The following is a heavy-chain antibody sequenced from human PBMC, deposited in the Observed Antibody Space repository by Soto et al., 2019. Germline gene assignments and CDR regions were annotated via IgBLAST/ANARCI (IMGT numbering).Heavy chain of an antibody. CDR1: GESFSDCY. J-gene: IGHJ6*02. Sequence: SSTLSLTCAVSGESFSDCYWSWIRQPPGKGMEWIGEINHSGSTNYNPSLKSRVTISVDASKSQFSLRLNSVTAADTAVYYCARGKGLRQLAIYSQCWTEVWGRGTMVTVFS. V-gene: IGHV4-34*01. D-gene: IGHD6-6*01. CDR2: INHSGST. CDR3: ARGKGLRQLAIYSQCWTEV.